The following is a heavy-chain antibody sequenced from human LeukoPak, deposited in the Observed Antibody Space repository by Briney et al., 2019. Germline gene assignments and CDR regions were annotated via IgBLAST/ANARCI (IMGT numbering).Heavy chain of an antibody. Sequence: GGSLRLSCAASGFTFSSYSVNWVRQAPGKGLEWVSSISSSSSYIYYADSVKGRFTISRDNAKNSLYLQMNSLRAEDTAVYYCARAGSSWYYFDYWGQGTLVTVSS. D-gene: IGHD6-13*01. J-gene: IGHJ4*02. CDR2: ISSSSSYI. V-gene: IGHV3-21*01. CDR1: GFTFSSYS. CDR3: ARAGSSWYYFDY.